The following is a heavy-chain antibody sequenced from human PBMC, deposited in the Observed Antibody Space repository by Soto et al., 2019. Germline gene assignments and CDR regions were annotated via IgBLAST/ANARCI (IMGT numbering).Heavy chain of an antibody. CDR2: IYYSGST. V-gene: IGHV4-59*01. D-gene: IGHD6-19*01. J-gene: IGHJ4*02. CDR1: GGSISSYY. Sequence: SETLSLTCTVSGGSISSYYWSWIRQPPGKGLEWIGYIYYSGSTNYNPSLKSRVTISVDTSKNQFSLKLSSVTAADTAVYYCARGTVAGPSPFDYWGQGILVTVSS. CDR3: ARGTVAGPSPFDY.